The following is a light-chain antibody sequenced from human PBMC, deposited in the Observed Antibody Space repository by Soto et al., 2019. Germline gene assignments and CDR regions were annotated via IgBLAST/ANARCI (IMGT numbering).Light chain of an antibody. Sequence: DIPMTQSPSSLSASVGDRVTITCRASQSISSYLNWYRQKPGKAPELLIYAASSLQSGVPSRFSGSGSGTDFTLTISSLQPEDFATYYCQQCYSIPPTFGPGTKVDIK. V-gene: IGKV1-39*01. J-gene: IGKJ3*01. CDR3: QQCYSIPPT. CDR1: QSISSY. CDR2: AAS.